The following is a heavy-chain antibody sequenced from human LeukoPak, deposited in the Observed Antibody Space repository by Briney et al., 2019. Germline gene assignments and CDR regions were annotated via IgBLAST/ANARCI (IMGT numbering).Heavy chain of an antibody. D-gene: IGHD3-22*01. CDR3: ARVKTMIVVVTLFDY. J-gene: IGHJ4*02. V-gene: IGHV1-2*02. Sequence: ASVKVSCKASGYTFTGYYVHWVRQAPGQGLEWMGWINPNSGGTNYAQKFQGRVTMTRDTSIGTAFMEMTRLRSDDTAVYYCARVKTMIVVVTLFDYWGQGTLVTVSS. CDR1: GYTFTGYY. CDR2: INPNSGGT.